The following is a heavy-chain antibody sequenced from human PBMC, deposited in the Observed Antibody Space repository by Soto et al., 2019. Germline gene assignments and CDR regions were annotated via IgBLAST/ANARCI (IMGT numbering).Heavy chain of an antibody. CDR2: MNPNTGNT. J-gene: IGHJ4*02. V-gene: IGHV1-8*01. CDR1: GYTFTHYD. D-gene: IGHD3-16*01. Sequence: ASVNVSSKASGYTFTHYDINWVRQATGQGLEWMGWMNPNTGNTGFAQKFQDRVTMTRNTSISTAYMELSSLRSEDTALYFCARGGWGTPFDFWGQGTPVTVSS. CDR3: ARGGWGTPFDF.